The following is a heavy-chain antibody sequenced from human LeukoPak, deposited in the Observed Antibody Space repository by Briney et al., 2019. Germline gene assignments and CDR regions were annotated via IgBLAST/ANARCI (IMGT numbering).Heavy chain of an antibody. J-gene: IGHJ1*01. CDR1: GFTFSSYW. D-gene: IGHD6-19*01. Sequence: PGGSLRLSCAASGFTFSSYWMSWVRQAPGKGLEWVANIKQDGSEKYYVDSVKGRFTISRDNAKNSLYLQMNSLRAEDTAVYYCARDPRHPISGWAPVLSHWGQGTLVTVSS. CDR2: IKQDGSEK. CDR3: ARDPRHPISGWAPVLSH. V-gene: IGHV3-7*01.